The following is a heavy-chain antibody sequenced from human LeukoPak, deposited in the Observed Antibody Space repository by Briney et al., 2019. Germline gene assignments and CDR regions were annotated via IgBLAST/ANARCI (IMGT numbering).Heavy chain of an antibody. CDR2: INYSGST. Sequence: SETLSLTCVVYGGSFSGHYWSWLRQPPGMGLEWIGEINYSGSTNYNPSLTSRVTISGDTSKNQFSLKLSSVTAADTAVYYCARGQYYDVLTGNYKNWFDPWGQGTLVTVSS. D-gene: IGHD3-9*01. CDR1: GGSFSGHY. J-gene: IGHJ5*02. V-gene: IGHV4-34*01. CDR3: ARGQYYDVLTGNYKNWFDP.